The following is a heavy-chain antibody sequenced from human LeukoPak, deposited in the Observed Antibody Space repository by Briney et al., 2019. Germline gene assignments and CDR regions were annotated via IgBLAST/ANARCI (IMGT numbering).Heavy chain of an antibody. CDR2: ISSSSSTI. Sequence: SGGSLRLSCAVSGFTFSSYNMNWVRQAPGKGLEWVSYISSSSSTIYYADSVKGRFTISRDNAKNSLYLQMNSLRAEDTAVYYCARDLGDLVAIFGVVYGMDVWGQGTTVTVSS. J-gene: IGHJ6*02. V-gene: IGHV3-48*01. D-gene: IGHD3-3*01. CDR3: ARDLGDLVAIFGVVYGMDV. CDR1: GFTFSSYN.